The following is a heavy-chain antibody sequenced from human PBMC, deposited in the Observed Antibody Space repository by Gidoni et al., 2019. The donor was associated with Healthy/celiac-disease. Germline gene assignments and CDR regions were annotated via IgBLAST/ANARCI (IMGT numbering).Heavy chain of an antibody. CDR1: GGSISSGSYY. V-gene: IGHV4-61*02. D-gene: IGHD6-13*01. J-gene: IGHJ4*02. Sequence: QVQLQESGPGLVKPSQTLSLTCPVSGGSISSGSYYWSWIRQPAGKGLEWIGRIYTSGSTNYNPSLKSRVTMSVDTSKNQFSLKLSSVTAADTAVYYCAGGSSSWDFDYWGQGTLVTVSS. CDR3: AGGSSSWDFDY. CDR2: IYTSGST.